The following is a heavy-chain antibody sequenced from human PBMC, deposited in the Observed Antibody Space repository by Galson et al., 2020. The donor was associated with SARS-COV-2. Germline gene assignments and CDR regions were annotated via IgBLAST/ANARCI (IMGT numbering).Heavy chain of an antibody. Sequence: AGGSLRLSCVASGFTFTDYYMTWIRQAPGKGLEWISYISSRGDTIYYAESVKGRFTISRDNAKNSLYLQMNSLRADDTAVYYCARLYYYGSGSYPVVPWGQGTLVTVSS. CDR3: ARLYYYGSGSYPVVP. CDR2: ISSRGDTI. CDR1: GFTFTDYY. V-gene: IGHV3-11*01. J-gene: IGHJ5*02. D-gene: IGHD3-10*01.